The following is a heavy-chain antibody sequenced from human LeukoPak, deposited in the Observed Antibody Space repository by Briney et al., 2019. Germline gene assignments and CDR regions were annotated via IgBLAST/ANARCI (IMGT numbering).Heavy chain of an antibody. V-gene: IGHV3-33*01. J-gene: IGHJ3*02. CDR3: ARDQRPMVLDAFAI. CDR1: GFTFSSYG. D-gene: IGHD2-8*01. CDR2: IWYDGSNK. Sequence: GGSLRLSCAASGFTFSSYGMHWVRQAPGKGLEWVAVIWYDGSNKYYADSVKGRFTISRDNSKNTLYLQMNSLRAEDTAVYYCARDQRPMVLDAFAIWGQGTMVTVSS.